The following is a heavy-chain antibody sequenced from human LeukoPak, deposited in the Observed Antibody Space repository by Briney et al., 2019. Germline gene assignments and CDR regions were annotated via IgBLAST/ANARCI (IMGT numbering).Heavy chain of an antibody. Sequence: SVKVSCKASGGTFSSYAISWVRQAPGQGLEWMGRIIPIFGTANYAQKFQGRVTITTDESTSTAYMELSSLRSEDTAVDYCARGLGDHGVYFDYWGQGTLVTVSS. CDR1: GGTFSSYA. J-gene: IGHJ4*02. CDR3: ARGLGDHGVYFDY. D-gene: IGHD4-17*01. CDR2: IIPIFGTA. V-gene: IGHV1-69*05.